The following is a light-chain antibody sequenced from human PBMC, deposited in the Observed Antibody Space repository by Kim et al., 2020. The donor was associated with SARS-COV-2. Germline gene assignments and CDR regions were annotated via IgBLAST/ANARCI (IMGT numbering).Light chain of an antibody. CDR1: SSDVGGSNY. J-gene: IGLJ1*01. V-gene: IGLV2-14*01. CDR3: SSYTSSSTQV. CDR2: EVS. Sequence: QSALTQPASVSGSPGQSITISCTGTSSDVGGSNYVSWYQQHPGKVPKLMIYEVSNRPSGVSNRFSGSKSGNTASLTISGLQAEDEADYYCSSYTSSSTQVFGTGTKVTVL.